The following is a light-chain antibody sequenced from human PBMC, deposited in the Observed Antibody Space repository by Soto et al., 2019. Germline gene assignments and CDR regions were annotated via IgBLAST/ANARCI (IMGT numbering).Light chain of an antibody. CDR3: QSYDFTLGAFWV. V-gene: IGLV1-40*01. J-gene: IGLJ3*02. Sequence: QSVLTQPPSVSGAPGQRVTISCTGGASNIGANYDVHWYQQLPGTAPKLLIYGTSNRPSGVPDRFSGSKSGTSASLAITGLQAEDEAHYFYQSYDFTLGAFWVFGGVTQLTVL. CDR1: ASNIGANYD. CDR2: GTS.